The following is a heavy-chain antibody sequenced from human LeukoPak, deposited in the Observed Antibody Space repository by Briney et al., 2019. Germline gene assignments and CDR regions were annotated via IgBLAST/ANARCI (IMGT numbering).Heavy chain of an antibody. V-gene: IGHV1-8*01. J-gene: IGHJ4*02. CDR1: GYTFTSYD. Sequence: GASVKVSCKASGYTFTSYDINWVRQATGQGLEWMGWVNPNRGHTGYAQKFQGRVTMTRNTSITTAYMELSSLTSEDTAVYYCARGAPGSYCSGGSCPYFDYWGQGTLVSVSS. CDR3: ARGAPGSYCSGGSCPYFDY. CDR2: VNPNRGHT. D-gene: IGHD2-15*01.